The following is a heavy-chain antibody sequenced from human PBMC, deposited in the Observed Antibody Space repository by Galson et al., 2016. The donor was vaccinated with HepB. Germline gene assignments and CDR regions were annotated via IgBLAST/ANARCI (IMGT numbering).Heavy chain of an antibody. CDR3: ARDIRRGGTSRHSCFDP. V-gene: IGHV4-31*03. Sequence: TLSLTCTVSGGSISSGGYYWSWIRQHPGKGLAWIGSIYNSGRTYYNPSLKRRVTISVDTSKNQFSLKLNSVTAADTAVYYCARDIRRGGTSRHSCFDPWGQGTLVTVSS. J-gene: IGHJ5*02. CDR2: IYNSGRT. D-gene: IGHD1-26*01. CDR1: GGSISSGGYY.